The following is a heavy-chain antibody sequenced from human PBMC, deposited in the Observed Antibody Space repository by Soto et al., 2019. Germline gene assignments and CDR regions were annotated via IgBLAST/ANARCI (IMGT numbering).Heavy chain of an antibody. J-gene: IGHJ4*02. CDR3: ARASPVLRFFDY. CDR1: GYSISSGYY. V-gene: IGHV4-38-2*01. CDR2: IYHSGST. Sequence: PSETLSLTCAVSGYSISSGYYWGWIRQPPGKGLEWIGSIYHSGSTYYNPSLKSRVTISVDTSKNQFSLKLSSVTAADTAVYYCARASPVLRFFDYWGQGTLVTVSS. D-gene: IGHD3-3*01.